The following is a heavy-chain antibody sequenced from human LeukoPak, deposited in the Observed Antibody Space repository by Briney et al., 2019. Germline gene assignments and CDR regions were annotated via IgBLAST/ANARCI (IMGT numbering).Heavy chain of an antibody. CDR3: ATFSGSNRYYYYYMDV. V-gene: IGHV1-18*01. CDR2: ISAYNGNT. CDR1: GHTFTSYG. D-gene: IGHD1-26*01. J-gene: IGHJ6*03. Sequence: GASVKVSCKASGHTFTSYGISWVRQAPGQGLEWMGWISAYNGNTNYAQKLQGRVTMTTDTSTSTAYMELRSLRSDDTAVYYCATFSGSNRYYYYYMDVWGKGTTVTVSS.